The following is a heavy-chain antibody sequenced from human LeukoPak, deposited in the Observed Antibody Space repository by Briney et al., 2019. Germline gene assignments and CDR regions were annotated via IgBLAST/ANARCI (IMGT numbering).Heavy chain of an antibody. D-gene: IGHD5-12*01. CDR2: ISSSSSYI. J-gene: IGHJ4*02. V-gene: IGHV3-21*04. Sequence: PGGSLRLSCAASGFTFSSYSMNWVRQAPGKGLEWVSSISSSSSYIYHADSVKGRFTISRDNAKNSLYLQMNSLRAEDTAVYYCARASGYPDYWGQGTLVTVSS. CDR1: GFTFSSYS. CDR3: ARASGYPDY.